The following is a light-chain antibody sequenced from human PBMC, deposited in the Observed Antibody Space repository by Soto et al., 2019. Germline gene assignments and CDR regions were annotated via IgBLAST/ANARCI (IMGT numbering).Light chain of an antibody. J-gene: IGLJ2*01. CDR3: SSFTSSDTLV. Sequence: QSALTQPASVSGSLGQSITISCTGTSSDVGYYNYVSWYQHHPGKAPKLIIYDVSNRPSGVSNRFSGSKSGDTASLTISGLQAEDEADYYCSSFTSSDTLVFGGGTKLTVL. CDR2: DVS. V-gene: IGLV2-14*03. CDR1: SSDVGYYNY.